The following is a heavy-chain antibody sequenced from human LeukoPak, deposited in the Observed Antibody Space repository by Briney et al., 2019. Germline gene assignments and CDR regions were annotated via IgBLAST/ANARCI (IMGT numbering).Heavy chain of an antibody. J-gene: IGHJ4*02. V-gene: IGHV3-15*01. Sequence: GGSLRLSCAASGFTFSNAWMSWVRQAPGKGLEWVGRIKSKTDGGTTDYAAPVKGRFTISRDDSKNKLYLQMNSLKTEDTAVYYCTTSWMVRGVIVHFDYWGQGTLVTVSS. CDR3: TTSWMVRGVIVHFDY. D-gene: IGHD3-10*01. CDR1: GFTFSNAW. CDR2: IKSKTDGGTT.